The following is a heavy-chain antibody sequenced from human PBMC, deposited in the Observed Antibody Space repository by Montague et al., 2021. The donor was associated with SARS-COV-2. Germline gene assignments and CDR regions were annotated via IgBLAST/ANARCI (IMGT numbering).Heavy chain of an antibody. CDR1: GGSFSGYY. V-gene: IGHV4-34*01. J-gene: IGHJ4*02. D-gene: IGHD4-17*01. CDR2: INHSGST. CDR3: ARGSTVTHY. Sequence: SETLSLTCAVFGGSFSGYYWSWIRQPPGKGLEWIGEINHSGSTNYNPSLKSRVTISVDTSKNQFSLKLSSVTAADTAVYYCARGSTVTHYWGQGTLVTVSS.